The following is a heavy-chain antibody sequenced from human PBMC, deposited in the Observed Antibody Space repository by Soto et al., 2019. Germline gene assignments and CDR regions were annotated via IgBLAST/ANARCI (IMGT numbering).Heavy chain of an antibody. CDR3: ARSGGLDRDFNY. J-gene: IGHJ4*02. CDR1: GGTFSSDS. CDR2: IIPMFDTP. Sequence: QVQLVQSGAEVKKPGSSVKVSCKASGGTFSSDSFSWVRQAPGQGLEWMGGIIPMFDTPIYAQKFQDRVTIPADESTSTAYMQLSSLRSGDKAVYYCARSGGLDRDFNYWGQGSLVTVSS. D-gene: IGHD2-15*01. V-gene: IGHV1-69*12.